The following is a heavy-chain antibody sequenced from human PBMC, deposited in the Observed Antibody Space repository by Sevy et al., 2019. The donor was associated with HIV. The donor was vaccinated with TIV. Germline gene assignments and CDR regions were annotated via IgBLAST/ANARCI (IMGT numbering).Heavy chain of an antibody. CDR2: IYYSGST. D-gene: IGHD4-17*01. CDR1: GGSISSYY. CDR3: ARDNYGGNSGPYSYYYGMDV. V-gene: IGHV4-59*13. J-gene: IGHJ6*02. Sequence: SETLSLTCTVSGGSISSYYWSWIRQPPGKGLEWIRYIYYSGSTNYNPSLKSRVTISVDTSKNQFSLKLSSVTAADTAVYYCARDNYGGNSGPYSYYYGMDVWGQGTTVTVSS.